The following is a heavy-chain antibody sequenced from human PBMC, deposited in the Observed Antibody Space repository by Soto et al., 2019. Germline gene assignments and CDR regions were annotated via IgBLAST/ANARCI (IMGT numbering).Heavy chain of an antibody. J-gene: IGHJ4*02. CDR3: AREGNDYYDSSGYLDY. D-gene: IGHD3-22*01. V-gene: IGHV3-74*01. Sequence: GGSLRLSCAASGFTFSSYWMHWVRQAPGKGLVWVSRINSDGSSTSYADSVKGRFTISRDNAKNTLYLQMNSLRAEDTAVYYCAREGNDYYDSSGYLDYWGQGTLGTGS. CDR1: GFTFSSYW. CDR2: INSDGSST.